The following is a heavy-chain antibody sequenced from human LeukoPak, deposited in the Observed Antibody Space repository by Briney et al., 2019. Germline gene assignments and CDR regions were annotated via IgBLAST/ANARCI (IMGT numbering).Heavy chain of an antibody. CDR1: GGSISSGDYY. V-gene: IGHV4-30-4*01. CDR3: ATSVWSGYYTENNWFDP. CDR2: IYYSGST. D-gene: IGHD3-3*01. Sequence: PSETLSLTCTVSGGSISSGDYYWSWIRQPPGKGLEWIGYIYYSGSTYYNPSLKSRVTISVDTSKNQFSLKLSSVTAADTAVYYCATSVWSGYYTENNWFDPWGQGTLVTVSS. J-gene: IGHJ5*02.